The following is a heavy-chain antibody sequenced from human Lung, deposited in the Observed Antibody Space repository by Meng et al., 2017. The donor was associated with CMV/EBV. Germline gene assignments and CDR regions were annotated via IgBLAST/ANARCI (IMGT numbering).Heavy chain of an antibody. CDR2: IRHDGTNK. CDR1: GFRFDDYG. D-gene: IGHD3-16*01. Sequence: GGSLRLXCAASGFRFDDYGMHWVRQTPGKGLEWVAFIRHDGTNKFYGDSVKGRFTISRDNSKNTVYLQMNSLRPEETAVYYCAKDLLLFGGPNAYFDQWGQGXLVTSPQ. V-gene: IGHV3-30*02. J-gene: IGHJ4*02. CDR3: AKDLLLFGGPNAYFDQ.